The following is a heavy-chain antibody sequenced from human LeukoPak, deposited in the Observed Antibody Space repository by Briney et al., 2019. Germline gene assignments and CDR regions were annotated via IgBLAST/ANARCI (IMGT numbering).Heavy chain of an antibody. CDR3: ARDLPGLWAAMGPY. Sequence: GASVKVSCKASGYTFSDYYMHWVRQAPGQGLEWMGWINPNSGGTNYAQKLQGRVTMTTDTSTSTAYMELRSLRSDDTAVYYCARDLPGLWAAMGPYWGQGTLVTVSS. CDR2: INPNSGGT. CDR1: GYTFSDYY. D-gene: IGHD5-18*01. J-gene: IGHJ4*02. V-gene: IGHV1-2*02.